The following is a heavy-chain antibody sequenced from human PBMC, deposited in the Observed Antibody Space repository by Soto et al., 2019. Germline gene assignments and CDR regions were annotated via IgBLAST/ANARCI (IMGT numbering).Heavy chain of an antibody. CDR2: IYPGDSDT. D-gene: IGHD6-13*01. CDR3: AGVSRGSSWYDTFDY. J-gene: IGHJ4*02. Sequence: PGESLKISCKGSGYSFTTNWIGWVRQMPGKGLEWMGIIYPGDSDTKYSPSFQGQVTISADKSISTAYVQWNSLKASDTAMYYCAGVSRGSSWYDTFDYWGQGTLVTVSS. CDR1: GYSFTTNW. V-gene: IGHV5-51*01.